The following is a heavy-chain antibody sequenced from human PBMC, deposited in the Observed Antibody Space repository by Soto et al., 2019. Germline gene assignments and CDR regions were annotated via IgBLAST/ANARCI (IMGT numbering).Heavy chain of an antibody. CDR3: ARGRAVAGTYYYYGMDV. J-gene: IGHJ6*02. V-gene: IGHV5-10-1*01. CDR2: IDPSDSYT. D-gene: IGHD6-19*01. CDR1: GYSFTSYW. Sequence: GESLKISCKGSGYSFTSYWISWVRQMPGKGLEWMGRIDPSDSYTNYSPSFQGHVTISADKSISTAYLQWSSLKASDTAMYYCARGRAVAGTYYYYGMDVWGQGTTVTVSS.